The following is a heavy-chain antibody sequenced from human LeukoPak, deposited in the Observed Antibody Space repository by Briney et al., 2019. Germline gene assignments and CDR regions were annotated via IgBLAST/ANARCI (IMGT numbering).Heavy chain of an antibody. V-gene: IGHV3-72*01. CDR1: GFTFSDRY. CDR3: VRVLSGSYFDY. CDR2: IRNKANSYTA. Sequence: PGGSLRLSCAASGFTFSDRYMDWVRQAPGKGLEWVGRIRNKANSYTAEYAASVKGRFTISRDDSKNSLYLQMNSLKTEDTAVYYCVRVLSGSYFDYWGQGTLVTVSS. J-gene: IGHJ4*02. D-gene: IGHD1-26*01.